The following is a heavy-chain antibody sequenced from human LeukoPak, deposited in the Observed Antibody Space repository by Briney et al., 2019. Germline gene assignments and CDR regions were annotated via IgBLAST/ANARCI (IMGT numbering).Heavy chain of an antibody. CDR3: AKRYNWNDGGFDY. CDR1: GFTFSDYY. CDR2: IRYNGSDK. D-gene: IGHD1-1*01. V-gene: IGHV3-30*02. J-gene: IGHJ4*02. Sequence: GGSLRLSCAASGFTFSDYYMSWIRQAPGKGLEWVAFIRYNGSDKYYADSVKGRFTISRDNSKNTLYLQMNSLRSEDTALYYCAKRYNWNDGGFDYWGQGTLVTVSS.